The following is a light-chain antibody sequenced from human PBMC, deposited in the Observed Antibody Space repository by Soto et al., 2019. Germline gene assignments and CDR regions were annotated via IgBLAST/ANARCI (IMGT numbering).Light chain of an antibody. V-gene: IGKV3-20*01. CDR1: QSVSSSY. Sequence: EIGLTQYPATLSLSHGERATLSCRASQSVSSSYLAWYQQKPGQAPRLLIYRTSNRATGIPDRFSGSGSGTDFTLTISRLEPEDFAVYWCQQYDSSPRTFGQGTKVDIK. J-gene: IGKJ1*01. CDR3: QQYDSSPRT. CDR2: RTS.